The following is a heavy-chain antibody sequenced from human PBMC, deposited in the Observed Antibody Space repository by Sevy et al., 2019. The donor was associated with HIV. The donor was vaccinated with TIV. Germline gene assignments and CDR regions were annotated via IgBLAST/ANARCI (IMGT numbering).Heavy chain of an antibody. CDR1: GFTFTNYG. V-gene: IGHV3-33*01. CDR3: ARDPRGWYLNSDF. CDR2: IWFDGSDK. J-gene: IGHJ4*02. Sequence: GGSLRLSCAASGFTFTNYGMHWVRQAPGKGLEWVAAIWFDGSDKKYADSVEGRFTISRDNSKNMLYLQMNSLRVEDTALYYCARDPRGWYLNSDFWGQGTLVTVSS. D-gene: IGHD6-19*01.